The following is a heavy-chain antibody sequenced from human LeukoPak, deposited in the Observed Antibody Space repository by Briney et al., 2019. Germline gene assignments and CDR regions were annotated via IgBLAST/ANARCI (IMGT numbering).Heavy chain of an antibody. CDR3: AREPEMSKGLWSYGYNAFDI. CDR1: GYSVSSGYY. CDR2: IYHSGST. D-gene: IGHD5-18*01. J-gene: IGHJ3*02. Sequence: PSETLSLTCTVSGYSVSSGYYWGWIRQPPGKGLEWIGSIYHSGSTYYNPSLKSRVTISVDTSKNQFSLKLSSVTAADTAVYYCAREPEMSKGLWSYGYNAFDIWGQGTMVTVSS. V-gene: IGHV4-38-2*02.